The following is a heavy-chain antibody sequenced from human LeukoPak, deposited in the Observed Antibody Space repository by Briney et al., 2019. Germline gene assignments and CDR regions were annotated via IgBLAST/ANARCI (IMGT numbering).Heavy chain of an antibody. CDR1: GFTFSSYA. CDR2: ISYDGSNK. J-gene: IGHJ4*02. CDR3: ARDGYDLNTPTVSTIFDY. V-gene: IGHV3-30-3*01. D-gene: IGHD5-18*01. Sequence: PGGSLRLSCAASGFTFSSYAMHWVRQAPGKGLEWVAVISYDGSNKYYADSVKGRFTISRDNSKNTLYLQMNSLRAEDTAVYYCARDGYDLNTPTVSTIFDYWGQGTLVTVSS.